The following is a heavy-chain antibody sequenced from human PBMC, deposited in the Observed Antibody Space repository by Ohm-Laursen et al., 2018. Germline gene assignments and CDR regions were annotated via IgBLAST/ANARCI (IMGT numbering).Heavy chain of an antibody. CDR1: GASISSYY. D-gene: IGHD6-13*01. CDR3: ASSQSSSWYHAFDV. CDR2: FYHSGGT. J-gene: IGHJ3*01. Sequence: TLSLTCSVSGASISSYYWTWIRQPPGKGLEWIGHFYHSGGTNNNPSFKSRVTMSIDTSKNQVSLNLNSVTAADTAVYYCASSQSSSWYHAFDVWGQGTMVTVSS. V-gene: IGHV4-4*08.